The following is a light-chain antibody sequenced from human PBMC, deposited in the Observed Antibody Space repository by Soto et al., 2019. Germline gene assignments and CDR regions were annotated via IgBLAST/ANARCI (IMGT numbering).Light chain of an antibody. V-gene: IGKV3-15*01. CDR1: QSISSN. CDR3: QQYNNWPPLT. Sequence: EIVMTQSPATLSVSPGERATLSCRATQSISSNLAWYQQRPGQAPRLLIYGASTRATGIPATFSGSGSGTEFILSISSLQSEDFAVYYCQQYNNWPPLTFGGGTKVEIK. CDR2: GAS. J-gene: IGKJ4*01.